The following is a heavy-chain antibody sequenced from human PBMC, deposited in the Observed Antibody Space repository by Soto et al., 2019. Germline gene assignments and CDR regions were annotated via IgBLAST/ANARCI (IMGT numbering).Heavy chain of an antibody. Sequence: SETLSLTCDVSGYSISSGYYWGWIRQPPGKGLEWIGSMYHSGRSQYAPSLKSRVTISVDTSRNQFSLRLTSVTAADTAVYYCARIATHEYDISDYYSPTYYFDSWSQGSLVTVSS. D-gene: IGHD3-22*01. CDR3: ARIATHEYDISDYYSPTYYFDS. J-gene: IGHJ4*02. CDR2: MYHSGRS. CDR1: GYSISSGYY. V-gene: IGHV4-38-2*01.